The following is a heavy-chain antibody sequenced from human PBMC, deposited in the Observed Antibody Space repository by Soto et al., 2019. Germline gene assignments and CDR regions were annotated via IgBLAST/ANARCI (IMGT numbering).Heavy chain of an antibody. Sequence: KLRETLSLTCIVSGGPIGIGGYYWSWIRQPPGKGLEWIGYIYYSGSTNYNPSLKSRVTISVDTSKNQFSLKLSSVTAADTAVYYCARHYDFWSGSPFDPWGQGTLVTVSS. J-gene: IGHJ5*02. CDR2: IYYSGST. V-gene: IGHV4-61*08. CDR1: GGPIGIGGYY. CDR3: ARHYDFWSGSPFDP. D-gene: IGHD3-3*01.